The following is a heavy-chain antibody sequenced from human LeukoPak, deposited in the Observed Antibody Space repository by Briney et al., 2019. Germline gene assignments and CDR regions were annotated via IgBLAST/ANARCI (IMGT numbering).Heavy chain of an antibody. Sequence: ASVKVSCKASGYTFTGYYMHWVRQAPGQGLEWMGWINPNSGGTNYAQKFQGRVTMTRDTSISTAYMELSRLRSDDTAVYYCARAPNYDILTDNTFDIWGQGTMVTVSS. CDR2: INPNSGGT. CDR1: GYTFTGYY. CDR3: ARAPNYDILTDNTFDI. D-gene: IGHD3-9*01. J-gene: IGHJ3*02. V-gene: IGHV1-2*02.